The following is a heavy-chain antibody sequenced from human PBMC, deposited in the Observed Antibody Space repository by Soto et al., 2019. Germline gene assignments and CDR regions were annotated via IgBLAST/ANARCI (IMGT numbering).Heavy chain of an antibody. V-gene: IGHV4-59*01. J-gene: IGHJ6*02. CDR1: GGSLGSYY. CDR2: VFYTGRA. D-gene: IGHD5-18*01. CDR3: ARLHSHGTYGMDV. Sequence: LSLTCTVSGGSLGSYYWSWIRQPPGKGLEWIGYVFYTGRANYNASLKSRVSISLDTSNYQFSLKLSSVTAADTAVYYCARLHSHGTYGMDVWGQGTTVTVSS.